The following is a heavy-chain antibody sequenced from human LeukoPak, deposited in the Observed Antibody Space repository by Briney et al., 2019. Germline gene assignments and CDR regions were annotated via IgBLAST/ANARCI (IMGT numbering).Heavy chain of an antibody. CDR1: GYTFTGYY. J-gene: IGHJ4*02. CDR2: INPNSGGT. CDR3: AREEVYDSSGYLDY. D-gene: IGHD3-22*01. Sequence: ASVKVSCKASGYTFTGYYMHWVRQAPGQGLEWMGWINPNSGGTNYAQKFQGRVTMTRDTSISTAYMELSSLRSEDTAVYYCAREEVYDSSGYLDYWGQGTLVTVSS. V-gene: IGHV1-2*02.